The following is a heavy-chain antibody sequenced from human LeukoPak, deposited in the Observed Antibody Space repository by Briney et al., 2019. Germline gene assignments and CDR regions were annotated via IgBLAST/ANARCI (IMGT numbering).Heavy chain of an antibody. Sequence: GGSLRLSCAASGFTFSSYGMHWVRQAPGKGLEWVAVISYDGSNKYYADSVKGRFTISRDNSKNTLYLQMNSLRAEDTAVYYCARDSLLLNDYGDYGLFDYWGQGTLVTVSS. V-gene: IGHV3-30*03. J-gene: IGHJ4*02. CDR3: ARDSLLLNDYGDYGLFDY. CDR1: GFTFSSYG. D-gene: IGHD4-17*01. CDR2: ISYDGSNK.